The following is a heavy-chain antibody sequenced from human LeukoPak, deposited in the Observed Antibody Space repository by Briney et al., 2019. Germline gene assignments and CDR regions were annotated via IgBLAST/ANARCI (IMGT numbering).Heavy chain of an antibody. D-gene: IGHD1-14*01. J-gene: IGHJ6*02. CDR3: ARDSRYYGMDV. V-gene: IGHV3-7*01. CDR2: IKQDGSEK. Sequence: GGSLRLSCAASGFTSSSYWMSWVRQAPGKGLEWVANIKQDGSEKYYVDSVKGRFTISRDNAKNSLYLQMNSLRAEDTAVYYCARDSRYYGMDVWGQGTTVTVSS. CDR1: GFTSSSYW.